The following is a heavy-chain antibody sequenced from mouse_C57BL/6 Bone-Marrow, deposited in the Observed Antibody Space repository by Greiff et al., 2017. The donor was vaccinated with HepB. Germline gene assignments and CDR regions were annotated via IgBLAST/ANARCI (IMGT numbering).Heavy chain of an antibody. Sequence: VQLQQSGAELVKPGASVKISCKASGYAFSSYWMNWVKQRPGKGLEWIGQIYPGDGDTNYNGKFKGKATLTADKSSSTAYMQFSSLTSEDSAIYYCARVRSYYAMDYWGQGTSVTVSS. J-gene: IGHJ4*01. V-gene: IGHV1-80*01. CDR3: ARVRSYYAMDY. CDR1: GYAFSSYW. CDR2: IYPGDGDT.